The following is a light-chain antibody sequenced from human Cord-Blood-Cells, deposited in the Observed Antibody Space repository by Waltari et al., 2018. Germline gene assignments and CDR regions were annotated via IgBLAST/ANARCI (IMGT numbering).Light chain of an antibody. Sequence: QSALTQPASVSGSPGQSLTIPCTGTSSDVAGYNYVSWYQQHPGKAPKLMIYDVSNRPSGVSNRFSGSKSGNTASLTISGLQAEDEADYYCSSYTSSSTYVFGTGTKVTVL. CDR2: DVS. V-gene: IGLV2-14*01. CDR1: SSDVAGYNY. CDR3: SSYTSSSTYV. J-gene: IGLJ1*01.